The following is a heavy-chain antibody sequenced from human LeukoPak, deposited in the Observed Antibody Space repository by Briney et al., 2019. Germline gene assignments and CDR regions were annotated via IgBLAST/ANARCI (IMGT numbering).Heavy chain of an antibody. CDR3: ARHPLGFDILTGYYMGYYFDY. D-gene: IGHD3-9*01. V-gene: IGHV4-38-2*02. Sequence: SETLSLTCTVSGYSISSGYYWGWIRQPPGKGLEWIGSIYHSGSTYYNPSLKSRVTISVETSKNQFSLKLSSVTAADTAVYYCARHPLGFDILTGYYMGYYFDYWGQGTLVTVSS. J-gene: IGHJ4*02. CDR1: GYSISSGYY. CDR2: IYHSGST.